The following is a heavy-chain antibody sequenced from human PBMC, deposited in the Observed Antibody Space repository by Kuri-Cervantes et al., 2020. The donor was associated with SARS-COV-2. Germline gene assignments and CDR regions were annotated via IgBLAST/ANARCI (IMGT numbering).Heavy chain of an antibody. CDR2: ISYDGSNK. CDR1: GFTFSSYS. V-gene: IGHV3-30*18. CDR3: AKDCGGDCYLDY. Sequence: GESLKISCAASGFTFSSYSMNWVRQAPGKGLEWVAVISYDGSNKYHADSVKGRFTISRDNSKNTLYLQMNSLRAEDTAVYYCAKDCGGDCYLDYWGQGTLVTVSS. J-gene: IGHJ4*02. D-gene: IGHD2-21*02.